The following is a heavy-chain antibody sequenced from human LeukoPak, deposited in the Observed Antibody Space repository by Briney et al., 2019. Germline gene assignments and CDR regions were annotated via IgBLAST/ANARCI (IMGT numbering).Heavy chain of an antibody. D-gene: IGHD6-13*01. CDR3: ARSPHYSIAAAVEFDP. Sequence: ASVKVSCKASGYTFTSYAMNWVRQAPGQGLEWMGWINTNTGNPTYAQGFTGRFVFSLDTSVSTAYLQISSLKAEDTAVYHCARSPHYSIAAAVEFDPWGQGTLVTVSS. CDR2: INTNTGNP. V-gene: IGHV7-4-1*02. J-gene: IGHJ5*02. CDR1: GYTFTSYA.